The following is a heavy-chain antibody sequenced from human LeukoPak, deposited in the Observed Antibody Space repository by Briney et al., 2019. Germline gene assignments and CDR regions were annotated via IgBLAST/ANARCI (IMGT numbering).Heavy chain of an antibody. Sequence: GASVKVSCKASGGTFSSYAISWVRQAPGQGLEWMGRIIPILGIANYAQKFQGRVTITADKSTSTAYMELSSLRSEDTAVYYCARASLWDVNHFDYWGQGTLVTVSS. CDR1: GGTFSSYA. V-gene: IGHV1-69*04. CDR3: ARASLWDVNHFDY. D-gene: IGHD2/OR15-2a*01. J-gene: IGHJ4*02. CDR2: IIPILGIA.